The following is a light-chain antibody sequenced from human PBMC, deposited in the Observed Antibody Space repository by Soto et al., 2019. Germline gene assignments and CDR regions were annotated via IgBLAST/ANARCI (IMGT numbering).Light chain of an antibody. V-gene: IGKV3-20*01. CDR2: GPS. CDR3: QQYGSSPKT. CDR1: QSVSSSY. Sequence: EIVLTQSPGTLSLSPGERATLSCRASQSVSSSYLAWYQQKPGQAPRLLIYGPSSRATGIADRFSGSGSGTYFTLTISRLESEDFAVYCCQQYGSSPKTFGQGNKVEIK. J-gene: IGKJ1*01.